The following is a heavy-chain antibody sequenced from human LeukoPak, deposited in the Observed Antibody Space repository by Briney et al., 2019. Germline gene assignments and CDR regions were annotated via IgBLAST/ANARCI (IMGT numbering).Heavy chain of an antibody. D-gene: IGHD2-15*01. J-gene: IGHJ6*02. CDR1: QFTFSYFR. V-gene: IGHV3-7*01. Sequence: PGGSLRLSRAASQFTFSYFRMNWVRQAPGKGLEWVANIKEDGSEKSYVDSVKGRFTISRDNAKNSMYLQMNSLRAEDPAVYYCARAGGGSGYYYGMDGWGQGTTVTVSS. CDR2: IKEDGSEK. CDR3: ARAGGGSGYYYGMDG.